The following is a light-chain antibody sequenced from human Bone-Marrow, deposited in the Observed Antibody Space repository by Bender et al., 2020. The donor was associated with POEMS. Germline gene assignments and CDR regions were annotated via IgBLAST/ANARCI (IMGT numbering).Light chain of an antibody. J-gene: IGLJ2*01. V-gene: IGLV1-44*01. Sequence: QSVLTQPPSASGTPGQSVTISCSGGRSNIGNNPVNWFQQLPGTAPRLVIYSNNQRPSGVPDRFSASKSGTSASLAISGLQSEDEANYYCASFAGNNDLIFGGGTKLTVL. CDR3: ASFAGNNDLI. CDR1: RSNIGNNP. CDR2: SNN.